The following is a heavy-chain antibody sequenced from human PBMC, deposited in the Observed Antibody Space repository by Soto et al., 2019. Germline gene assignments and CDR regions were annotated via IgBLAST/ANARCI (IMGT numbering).Heavy chain of an antibody. CDR2: IGASGAGT. Sequence: GGSLRLSCAGSGFIFSTYAMSWVRQAPGKGLEWVSGIGASGAGTYYTDSVKGRFTISRDNSKNTLYLQMNSLRVEDTAVYYCELRKTGSYFDYWGQGTLVTVYS. J-gene: IGHJ4*02. CDR3: ELRKTGSYFDY. CDR1: GFIFSTYA. V-gene: IGHV3-23*01. D-gene: IGHD1-26*01.